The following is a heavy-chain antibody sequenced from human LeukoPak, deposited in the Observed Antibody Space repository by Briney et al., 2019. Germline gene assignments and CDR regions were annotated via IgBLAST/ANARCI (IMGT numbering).Heavy chain of an antibody. J-gene: IGHJ4*02. CDR2: MYYSGST. D-gene: IGHD6-19*01. CDR1: GGSISRSSYY. Sequence: SETLSLTCTVSGGSISRSSYYWGWIRQPPGKGLEWIGTMYYSGSTYYNPSLKSRVTISADTSKNQFSLKLSSVTAADTAVYYCARGSGWYSGGYYFDYWGLGTLVTVSS. V-gene: IGHV4-39*07. CDR3: ARGSGWYSGGYYFDY.